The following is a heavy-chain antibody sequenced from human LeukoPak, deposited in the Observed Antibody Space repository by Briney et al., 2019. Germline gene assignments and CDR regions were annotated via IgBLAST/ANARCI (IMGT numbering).Heavy chain of an antibody. J-gene: IGHJ5*02. CDR2: IYSHGNT. CDR3: ARDGNMRGIQSKEFKNWFDP. CDR1: GGSITSYY. D-gene: IGHD1/OR15-1a*01. V-gene: IGHV4-4*07. Sequence: ASETLSLTCTVSGGSITSYYWSWIRQPAGKALEWIGRIYSHGNTHYNPSLRSRATMSVDMSKNHFSLKLRSVTAADTAVYYCARDGNMRGIQSKEFKNWFDPWGQGTLVTVSS.